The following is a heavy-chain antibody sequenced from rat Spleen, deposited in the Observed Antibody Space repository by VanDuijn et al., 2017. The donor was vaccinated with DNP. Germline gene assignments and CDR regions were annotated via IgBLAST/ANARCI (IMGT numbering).Heavy chain of an antibody. CDR3: ARVQLGYYALDA. J-gene: IGHJ4*01. D-gene: IGHD5-1*01. V-gene: IGHV5S11*01. CDR1: GFTFSKYG. CDR2: ISTSGDS. Sequence: EVQLVGSGGGLVQSGRSLKLSCVASGFTFSKYGMAWVRQAPTKGLEWVASISTSGDSYYPDSVKGRFTISRDNAKSTLYLQMDSLRSEETATYYCARVQLGYYALDAWGQGTSVTVSS.